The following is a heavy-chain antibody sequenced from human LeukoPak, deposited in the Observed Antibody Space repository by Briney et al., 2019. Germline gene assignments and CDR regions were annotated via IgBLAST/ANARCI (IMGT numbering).Heavy chain of an antibody. CDR3: ARLSVYYYDSSGYEEN. CDR1: GFTFSSYA. D-gene: IGHD3-22*01. J-gene: IGHJ4*02. Sequence: PGGSLRLSCAASGFTFSSYAMHWVRQAPGKGLEWVAVISYDGSNKYYADSVKGRFTISRDNAKNSLYLRMNSLRAEDTAVYYCARLSVYYYDSSGYEENWGQGTLVTVSS. CDR2: ISYDGSNK. V-gene: IGHV3-30*04.